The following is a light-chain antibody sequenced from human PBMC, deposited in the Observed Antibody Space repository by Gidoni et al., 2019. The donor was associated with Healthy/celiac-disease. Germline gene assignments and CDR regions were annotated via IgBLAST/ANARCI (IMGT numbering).Light chain of an antibody. CDR1: QSVSSSY. V-gene: IGKV3-20*01. J-gene: IGKJ1*01. CDR3: QQYGSPWT. CDR2: GAS. Sequence: EIVLTHSPGTLSLSPGERATLSCRASQSVSSSYLAWYQQKPGQAPRLLIYGASSRATGIPDRFSGSGSGTDFTLTISRLEPEDFEVYYCQQYGSPWTFGQGTKVEIK.